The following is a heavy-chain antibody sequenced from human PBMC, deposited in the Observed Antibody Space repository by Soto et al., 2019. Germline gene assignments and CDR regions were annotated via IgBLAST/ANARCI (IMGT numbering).Heavy chain of an antibody. D-gene: IGHD6-19*01. J-gene: IGHJ4*02. CDR2: ISAYNGNI. Sequence: GASVKVSCKASGYTFTTYGISWVRQAPGQGLEWMGWISAYNGNINYAQKFQGRVTLTTDTSTNTAYMELRSLRSDDTAVYYCARDGSGWSGPPYFDYWGQGTLVTVSS. CDR3: ARDGSGWSGPPYFDY. CDR1: GYTFTTYG. V-gene: IGHV1-18*01.